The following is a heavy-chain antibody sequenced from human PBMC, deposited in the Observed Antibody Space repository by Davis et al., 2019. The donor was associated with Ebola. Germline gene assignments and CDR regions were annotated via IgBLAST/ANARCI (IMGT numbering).Heavy chain of an antibody. CDR3: AKGATMVQGVSTDC. V-gene: IGHV3-23*01. CDR1: GFTFSSYG. Sequence: GESLKISCAASGFTFSSYGMHWVRQAPGKGLEWVSGISGSGATTYYADSVKGRFTISRDNSKNTLYLQMNSLSTDDTAVYYCAKGATMVQGVSTDCWGQGTLVTVSS. D-gene: IGHD3-10*01. J-gene: IGHJ4*02. CDR2: ISGSGATT.